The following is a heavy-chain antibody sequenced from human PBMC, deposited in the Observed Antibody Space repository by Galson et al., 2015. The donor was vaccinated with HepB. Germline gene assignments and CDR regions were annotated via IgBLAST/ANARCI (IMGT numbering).Heavy chain of an antibody. V-gene: IGHV1-69*02. CDR1: GGDFKSHS. J-gene: IGHJ1*01. CDR2: ITAIVNYA. D-gene: IGHD3-22*01. Sequence: SVKVSCKVSGGDFKSHSVSWVRQAPGQGLEWMGRITAIVNYASYAEQFKGRLTLTADKVTNTAHMEMSTLRPEDTAVYYCADSSAYYRRGTQYFQHWGQGTLVSVSS. CDR3: ADSSAYYRRGTQYFQH.